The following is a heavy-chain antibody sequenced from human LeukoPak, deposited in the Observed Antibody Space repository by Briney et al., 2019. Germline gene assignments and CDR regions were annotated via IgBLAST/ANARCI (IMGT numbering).Heavy chain of an antibody. CDR1: GGSISSYY. CDR3: ARSTDFWSGYYTTDFDY. D-gene: IGHD3-3*01. CDR2: IYYSGST. Sequence: SSETLSLTCTVSGGSISSYYWSWIRQPPGKGLEWIGSIYYSGSTNYNPSLKSRVTISVVTSKNQFSLKLSSVTAADTAVYYCARSTDFWSGYYTTDFDYWGQGTLVTVSS. V-gene: IGHV4-59*01. J-gene: IGHJ4*02.